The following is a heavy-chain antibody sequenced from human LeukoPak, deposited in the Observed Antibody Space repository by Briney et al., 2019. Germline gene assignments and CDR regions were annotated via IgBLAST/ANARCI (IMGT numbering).Heavy chain of an antibody. CDR3: AVGSFYKFDY. V-gene: IGHV4-59*08. Sequence: SETLSLTCTASGGSISSYYWTWIRQPPGKGLEWIAYIYYSGSTNYNPSLKSRVTISVDTSKNQFSLKLSSVTATDTAVYYCAVGSFYKFDYWGQGTLVTVSS. D-gene: IGHD3-10*01. CDR1: GGSISSYY. CDR2: IYYSGST. J-gene: IGHJ4*02.